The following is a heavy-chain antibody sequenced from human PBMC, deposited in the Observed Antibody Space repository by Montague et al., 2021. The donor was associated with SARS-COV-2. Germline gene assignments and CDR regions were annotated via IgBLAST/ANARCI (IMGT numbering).Heavy chain of an antibody. CDR2: MHFTGKT. CDR1: GDSITNHY. V-gene: IGHV4-4*07. Sequence: SETLSLTCSVSGDSITNHYWSWIRQPAGKGLEWIGRMHFTGKTNFSPFFSSRLTMSADTPKNQFSLKLTSLTAADTAIYFCARDRFDFGAGRQGPIDFWGQGTLVTVSS. J-gene: IGHJ4*02. CDR3: ARDRFDFGAGRQGPIDF. D-gene: IGHD3-10*01.